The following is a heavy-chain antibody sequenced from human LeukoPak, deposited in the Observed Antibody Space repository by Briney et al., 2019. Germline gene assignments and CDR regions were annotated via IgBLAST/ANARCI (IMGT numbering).Heavy chain of an antibody. CDR1: GGSFSGYY. CDR2: TFNSGST. Sequence: SETLSLTCAVYGGSFSGYYWSWIRQPPGKGLEWIGCTFNSGSTRYNPSLGSRVTISEDTSRNQFSLRPTSVTAADTATYYCSRASPGAIYYYGMDVWGQGTTVTVSS. V-gene: IGHV4-34*12. J-gene: IGHJ6*02. D-gene: IGHD2/OR15-2a*01. CDR3: SRASPGAIYYYGMDV.